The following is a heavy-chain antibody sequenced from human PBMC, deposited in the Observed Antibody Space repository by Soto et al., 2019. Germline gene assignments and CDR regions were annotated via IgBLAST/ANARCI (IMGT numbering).Heavy chain of an antibody. D-gene: IGHD1-26*01. CDR1: GYTFTSYD. J-gene: IGHJ6*02. Sequence: SVKGSCKASGYTFTSYDINWVRQATGQGLEWMGGIIPIFGTANYAQKFQGRVTITADESTSTAYMELSSLRSEDTAVYYCARDIGGSYLVSYYGMDVWGQGTTVTVSS. CDR2: IIPIFGTA. V-gene: IGHV1-69*13. CDR3: ARDIGGSYLVSYYGMDV.